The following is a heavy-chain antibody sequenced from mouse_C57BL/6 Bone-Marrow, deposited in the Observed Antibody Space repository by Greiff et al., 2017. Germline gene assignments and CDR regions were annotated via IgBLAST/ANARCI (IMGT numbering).Heavy chain of an antibody. CDR1: GFSLTSYG. D-gene: IGHD2-3*01. CDR2: IWSGGST. V-gene: IGHV2-2*01. CDR3: ARRGRWSAMDY. Sequence: VKLMESGPGLVQPSQSLSITCTVSGFSLTSYGVHWVRQSPGKGLEWLGVIWSGGSTDYNAAFISRLSISKDNSKSQVFFKMNSLQADDTAIYYCARRGRWSAMDYWGQGTSVTVSS. J-gene: IGHJ4*01.